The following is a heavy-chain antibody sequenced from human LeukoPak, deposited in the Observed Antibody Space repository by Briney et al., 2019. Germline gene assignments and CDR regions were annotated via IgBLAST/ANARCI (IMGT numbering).Heavy chain of an antibody. CDR2: IYDSGST. D-gene: IGHD4-11*01. V-gene: IGHV4-30-4*01. CDR3: ASTDYSDYLFDY. CDR1: GDSISSGGYH. J-gene: IGHJ4*02. Sequence: PSQTLSLTCTVSGDSISSGGYHWNWIRQRPGKGLEWIGYIYDSGSTYYNPSLKSRVTVSIDTSKNQFSLRLSSVTAADTAVYYCASTDYSDYLFDYWGQGTLVTVSS.